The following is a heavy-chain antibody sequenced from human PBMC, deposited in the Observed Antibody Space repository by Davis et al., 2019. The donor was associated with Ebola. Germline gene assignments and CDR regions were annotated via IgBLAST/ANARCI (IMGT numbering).Heavy chain of an antibody. J-gene: IGHJ6*02. CDR3: ARGGIVVGHGMDV. CDR2: INHSGST. D-gene: IGHD2-2*01. Sequence: PSETLSLTCAVYGGSFSGYYWSWIRQPPGKGLEWIGEINHSGSTNYNPSLKSRVTISVDTSKNQFSLKLSSVTAADTAVYYCARGGIVVGHGMDVWGQGTTVTVSS. CDR1: GGSFSGYY. V-gene: IGHV4-34*01.